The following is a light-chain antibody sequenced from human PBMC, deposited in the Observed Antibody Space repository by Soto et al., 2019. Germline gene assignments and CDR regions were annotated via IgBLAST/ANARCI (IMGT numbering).Light chain of an antibody. Sequence: DLPMTQSPSSLSASVGDRVTITCRASQSISTYLNWYQQIPGKAPKLLIYVASRLQSGVPSRFSGSGSGTNFTLTISSLQPEDFASYYCQQSFSSSVTFGQGTKLEIK. CDR2: VAS. CDR3: QQSFSSSVT. CDR1: QSISTY. J-gene: IGKJ2*01. V-gene: IGKV1-39*01.